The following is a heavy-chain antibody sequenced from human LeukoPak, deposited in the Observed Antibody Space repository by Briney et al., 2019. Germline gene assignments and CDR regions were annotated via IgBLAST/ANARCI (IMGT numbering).Heavy chain of an antibody. CDR1: GGTFSSHA. CDR2: IIPISGTA. D-gene: IGHD2-2*01. Sequence: ASVKVSCKASGGTFSSHAIAWVRQAPGQGPEWMGGIIPISGTADYAQKFQGRVTITTDQSTSTAYMELSSLTSDDTAVYYCARGLQYQLLKALRYYYMDVWGQGTTVTVSS. J-gene: IGHJ6*03. V-gene: IGHV1-69*05. CDR3: ARGLQYQLLKALRYYYMDV.